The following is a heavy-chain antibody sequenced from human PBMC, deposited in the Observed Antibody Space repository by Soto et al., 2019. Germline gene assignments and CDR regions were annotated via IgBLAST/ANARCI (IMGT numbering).Heavy chain of an antibody. CDR1: GYTFKTYA. D-gene: IGHD1-1*01. CDR2: IGNSGSNT. Sequence: GGSLRLSCATSGYTFKTYAMGGVRQAPGEGLEWVSGIGNSGSNTYYADSVKGRFTISRDTSKNTLYLQMNSLRAEDTAVYYCAKVSTGPNFDYWGQGTLVTVSS. CDR3: AKVSTGPNFDY. J-gene: IGHJ4*02. V-gene: IGHV3-23*01.